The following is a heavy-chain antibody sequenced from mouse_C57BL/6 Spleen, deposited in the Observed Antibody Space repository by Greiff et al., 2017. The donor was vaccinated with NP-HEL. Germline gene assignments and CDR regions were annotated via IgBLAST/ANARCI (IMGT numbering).Heavy chain of an antibody. D-gene: IGHD2-5*01. CDR2: ISDGGSYT. CDR3: ARDKGSNLFDY. V-gene: IGHV5-4*01. Sequence: EVQGVESGGGLVKPGGSLKLSCAASGFTFSSYAMSWVRQTPEKRLEWVATISDGGSYTYYPDNVKGRFTISRDNAKNNLYLQMSHLKSEDTAMYYCARDKGSNLFDYWGQGTTLTVSS. J-gene: IGHJ2*01. CDR1: GFTFSSYA.